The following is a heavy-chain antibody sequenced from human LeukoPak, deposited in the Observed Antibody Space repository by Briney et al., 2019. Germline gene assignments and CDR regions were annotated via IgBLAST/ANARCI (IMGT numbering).Heavy chain of an antibody. CDR3: ARDLGGGSGWYYFDY. V-gene: IGHV1-2*02. D-gene: IGHD6-19*01. Sequence: ASVKVSCKASGYTFTGYYMHWVRQAPGQGLEWMGWINPNSGGTNYAQKFQGRVTMTRDTSINTAYMELSRLRSDDTAVYYCARDLGGGSGWYYFDYRGQGTLVTVSS. CDR1: GYTFTGYY. CDR2: INPNSGGT. J-gene: IGHJ4*02.